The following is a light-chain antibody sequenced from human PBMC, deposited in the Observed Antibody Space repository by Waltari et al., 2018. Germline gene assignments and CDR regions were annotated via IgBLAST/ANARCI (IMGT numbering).Light chain of an antibody. V-gene: IGKV3-15*01. CDR3: QVRTNWLWT. CDR2: NAS. Sequence: EVVVTQSTATLSLSPGERVSLSCRASQNVTNNFAWFQQRPGQAPRLLIYNASTRATDIPARFSGSGSGTEFTLTINSLQPEDLAIYYCQVRTNWLWTFGQGTKV. J-gene: IGKJ1*01. CDR1: QNVTNN.